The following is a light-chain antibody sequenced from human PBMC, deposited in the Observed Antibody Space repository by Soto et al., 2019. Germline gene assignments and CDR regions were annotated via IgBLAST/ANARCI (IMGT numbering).Light chain of an antibody. CDR1: QSVLYSSNNKNY. CDR3: HQYYSTPPT. V-gene: IGKV4-1*01. J-gene: IGKJ4*01. CDR2: WAS. Sequence: DTVMTQSPDSLAVSLGERATINCKSSQSVLYSSNNKNYLAWYQQKPGQPPKLLIYWASTRESGVPDRFSGSGSGTDFTLTISSLQAEDVAVYHCHQYYSTPPTFGGGTKVEIK.